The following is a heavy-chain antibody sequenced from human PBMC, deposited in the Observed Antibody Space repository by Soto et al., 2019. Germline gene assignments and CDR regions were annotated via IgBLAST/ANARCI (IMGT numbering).Heavy chain of an antibody. J-gene: IGHJ4*02. CDR3: ARVRSLEWSIYYFDY. D-gene: IGHD3-3*01. CDR1: GGSISSGDYY. CDR2: IYYSGST. Sequence: SETLSLTCTFSGGSISSGDYYLSWIRQPPGKGLEWIGYIYYSGSTYYNPSLKSRVTISVDTSKNQFSLKLSSVTAADTAVYYCARVRSLEWSIYYFDYWGQGTLVTVS. V-gene: IGHV4-30-4*01.